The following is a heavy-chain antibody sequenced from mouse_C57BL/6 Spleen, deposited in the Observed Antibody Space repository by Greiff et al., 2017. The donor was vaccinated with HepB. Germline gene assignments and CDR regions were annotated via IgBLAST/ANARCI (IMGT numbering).Heavy chain of an antibody. CDR3: AIITTVKPYFDY. D-gene: IGHD1-1*01. CDR1: GYAFSSSW. CDR2: IYPGDGDT. J-gene: IGHJ2*01. Sequence: VQLQQSGPELVKPGASVKISCKASGYAFSSSWMNWVKQRPGKGLEWIGRIYPGDGDTNYNGKFKGRATLTADKSSSTAYMQLSSLTSEDSAVYFCAIITTVKPYFDYWGQGTTLTVSS. V-gene: IGHV1-82*01.